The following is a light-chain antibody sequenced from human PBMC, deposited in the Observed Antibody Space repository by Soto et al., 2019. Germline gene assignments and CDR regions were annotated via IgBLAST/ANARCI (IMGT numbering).Light chain of an antibody. CDR3: KESFFTLGT. V-gene: IGKV3-15*01. J-gene: IGKJ4*02. CDR2: GAS. Sequence: EIVMTQSPATLSVSPGERATLSCRASQSVSSNLAWYQQKPGQAPRLLIYGASTRATGIPARFSGSGSGTELNLKINNLQREDFATYYCKESFFTLGTFGGGTKVDIK. CDR1: QSVSSN.